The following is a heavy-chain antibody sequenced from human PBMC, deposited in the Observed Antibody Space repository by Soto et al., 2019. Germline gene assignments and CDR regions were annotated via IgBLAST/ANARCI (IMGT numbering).Heavy chain of an antibody. D-gene: IGHD6-13*01. CDR1: GFTFSSYA. V-gene: IGHV3-23*01. Sequence: GGSLRLSCAASGFTFSSYAMSWVRQAPGKGLEWVSAISGSGGSTYYADSVKGRFTISRDNSKNTLYLQMNSLRAEDTAVYYCAKGPRYRSPPLSPLARREWGMVVRGQRTTFTVSS. CDR2: ISGSGGST. CDR3: AKGPRYRSPPLSPLARREWGMVV. J-gene: IGHJ6*02.